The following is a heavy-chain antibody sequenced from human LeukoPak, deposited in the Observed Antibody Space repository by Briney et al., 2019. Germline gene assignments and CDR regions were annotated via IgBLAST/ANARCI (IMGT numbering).Heavy chain of an antibody. J-gene: IGHJ5*02. CDR3: ARELGYCSSTSCPNWFDP. V-gene: IGHV3-48*03. Sequence: GGSLRLSCAASGFTISSYEMNWVRQAPGKGLEWVSYISSSGSTIYYADSVKGRFTISRDNAKNSLYLQMNSLRAEDTAVYYCARELGYCSSTSCPNWFDPWGQGTLVTVSS. D-gene: IGHD2-2*01. CDR2: ISSSGSTI. CDR1: GFTISSYE.